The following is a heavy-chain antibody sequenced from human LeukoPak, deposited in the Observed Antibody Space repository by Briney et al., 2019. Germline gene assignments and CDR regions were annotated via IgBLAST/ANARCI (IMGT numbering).Heavy chain of an antibody. CDR3: SRARSASHNCGGDCYPYFDY. CDR1: GFTFDDYG. CDR2: ISWDGATT. D-gene: IGHD2-21*02. J-gene: IGHJ4*02. Sequence: TGGSLRLSCAASGFTFDDYGMTWVRQAPEKGLEWVALISWDGATTYYADSVKGRFNISRDNSKNSLYLQMNSLRAEDTAFYYCSRARSASHNCGGDCYPYFDYWGRGTLVTVSS. V-gene: IGHV3-43D*03.